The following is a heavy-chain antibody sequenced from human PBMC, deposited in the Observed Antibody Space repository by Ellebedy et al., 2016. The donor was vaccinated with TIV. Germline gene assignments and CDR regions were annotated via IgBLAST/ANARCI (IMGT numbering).Heavy chain of an antibody. D-gene: IGHD2-8*01. CDR1: GYTLTELS. J-gene: IGHJ3*02. V-gene: IGHV1-24*01. CDR3: ATDLRYCTDGVCFKRYDAFDI. CDR2: FDPEDGTT. Sequence: ASVKVSCKVSGYTLTELSMHWVRQAPGKGLEWMGGFDPEDGTTIYAQKFRGRVTMTEDTSADTAYMELSSLRSEDTAVYYCATDLRYCTDGVCFKRYDAFDIWGQGTMVTVSS.